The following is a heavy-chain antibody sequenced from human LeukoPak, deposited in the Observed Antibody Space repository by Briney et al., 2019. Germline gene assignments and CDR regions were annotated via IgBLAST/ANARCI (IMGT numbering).Heavy chain of an antibody. CDR2: SDPEDGET. D-gene: IGHD4-17*01. J-gene: IGHJ2*01. CDR3: VTDRARRFWYFDL. CDR1: GYTFTDHT. Sequence: ASVKVSCEASGYTFTDHTIHRVRQAPGKGLEYVGGSDPEDGETFHAQNFQGRVTMTEDTSIDTAYMELSSLRSEDTAVYYCVTDRARRFWYFDLWGRGTLVTVSS. V-gene: IGHV1-24*01.